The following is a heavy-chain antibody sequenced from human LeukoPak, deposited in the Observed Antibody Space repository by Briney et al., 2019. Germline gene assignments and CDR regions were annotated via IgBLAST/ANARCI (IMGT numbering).Heavy chain of an antibody. CDR3: ARGVTRYCSSTSCYYFDY. CDR2: IWYDGSNK. CDR1: GFSFSNFA. J-gene: IGHJ4*02. Sequence: GGSLRLSCAASGFSFSNFAMSWVRQAPGKGLEWVAVIWYDGSNKYYADSVKGRFTISRDNSKHTLYLQINSLRAEDTAVYYCARGVTRYCSSTSCYYFDYWGQGTLVTVSS. D-gene: IGHD2-2*01. V-gene: IGHV3-33*08.